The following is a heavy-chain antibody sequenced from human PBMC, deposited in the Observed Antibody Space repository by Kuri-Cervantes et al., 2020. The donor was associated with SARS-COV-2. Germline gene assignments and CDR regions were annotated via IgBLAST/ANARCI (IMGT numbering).Heavy chain of an antibody. V-gene: IGHV3-74*01. Sequence: GGSLRLSCAASGFTFSSYWMHWVRQAPGKGLVWVSRINSDGSSTSYADSVKGRFTISRDNAKNTLYLQMNSLRAEDTAVYYCARVVATTVRGTNYYYYYGMDVWGPGTIVTVSS. D-gene: IGHD5-12*01. CDR3: ARVVATTVRGTNYYYYYGMDV. CDR2: INSDGSST. CDR1: GFTFSSYW. J-gene: IGHJ6*02.